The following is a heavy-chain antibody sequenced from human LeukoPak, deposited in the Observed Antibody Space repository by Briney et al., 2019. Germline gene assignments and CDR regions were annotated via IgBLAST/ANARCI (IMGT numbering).Heavy chain of an antibody. V-gene: IGHV3-7*03. CDR1: GLTFSSYW. CDR3: AGRTPGAYFDY. J-gene: IGHJ4*02. CDR2: IKQDGSEK. D-gene: IGHD4-17*01. Sequence: GGSLRLSCAASGLTFSSYWMSWVRQTPGKGLEWVANIKQDGSEKYYVDSVKGRFTISRDNAKNSLYLQMNSLRAEDTAVYYCAGRTPGAYFDYWGQGTLVTVSS.